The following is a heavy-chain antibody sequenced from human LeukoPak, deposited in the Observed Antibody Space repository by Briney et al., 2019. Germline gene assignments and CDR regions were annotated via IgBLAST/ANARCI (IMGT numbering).Heavy chain of an antibody. Sequence: ASVKVSCRAFGYTFTSNYMHWVRQAPGQGLEWMGWISAYNGNTNYAQKLQGRVTMTTDTSTSTAYMELRSLRSDDTAVYYCARDLAYDSSGYPPARDAFDIWGQGTMVTVSS. D-gene: IGHD3-22*01. CDR3: ARDLAYDSSGYPPARDAFDI. CDR2: ISAYNGNT. V-gene: IGHV1-18*04. J-gene: IGHJ3*02. CDR1: GYTFTSNY.